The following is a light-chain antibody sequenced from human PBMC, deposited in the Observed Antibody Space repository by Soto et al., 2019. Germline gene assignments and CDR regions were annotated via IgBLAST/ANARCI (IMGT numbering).Light chain of an antibody. J-gene: IGLJ1*01. Sequence: QSVLTQPRSLSGSPGQSVTISCTGTISDVGGYNYVSWYQQHPGKAPKLMIYDVTTRPSGVPDRFSGSKSGNTASLTISGLQAEDEADYYCSSHAGSSVVFGTGTKVTVL. CDR2: DVT. CDR3: SSHAGSSVV. V-gene: IGLV2-11*01. CDR1: ISDVGGYNY.